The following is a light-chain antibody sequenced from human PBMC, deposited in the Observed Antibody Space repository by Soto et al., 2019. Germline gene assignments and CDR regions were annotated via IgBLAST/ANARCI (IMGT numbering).Light chain of an antibody. J-gene: IGKJ1*01. CDR2: LGS. V-gene: IGKV2-28*01. Sequence: DIVMTQSPLSLPVTPVEPASISFRSSQILLHSNGYNYLDWYLQKPGQSPQLLIYLGSNRASGVPDRFSGSGSGTDFTLKISRVEAEDVGVYYCMQPLQSWTFGQGTKVDI. CDR1: QILLHSNGYNY. CDR3: MQPLQSWT.